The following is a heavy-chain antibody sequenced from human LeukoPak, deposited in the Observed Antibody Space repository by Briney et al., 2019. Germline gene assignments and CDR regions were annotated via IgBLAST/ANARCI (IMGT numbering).Heavy chain of an antibody. CDR2: VHNVGST. CDR3: ARHAEYNSGGHFYLDH. Sequence: SETLSLTXTVSGVSTTNGIYYWAWIRQSPGKGLEWIGSVHNVGSTYYNLSLRSRVTMSIDTSKNQFSLRLNSVTAADTAVYYCARHAEYNSGGHFYLDHWGQGILVTVSS. J-gene: IGHJ4*02. D-gene: IGHD6-19*01. CDR1: GVSTTNGIYY. V-gene: IGHV4-39*01.